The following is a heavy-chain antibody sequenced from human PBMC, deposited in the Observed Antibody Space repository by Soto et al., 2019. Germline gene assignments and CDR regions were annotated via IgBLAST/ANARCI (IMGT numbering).Heavy chain of an antibody. V-gene: IGHV1-69*13. CDR1: GGTFGSYA. D-gene: IGHD6-6*01. J-gene: IGHJ4*02. Sequence: GASVKVSCKASGGTFGSYAISWVRQAPGQGLEWMGGIIPIFGTANYAQKFQGRVTITADESTSTAYMELSSLRSEDTAVYYCARRGRSIAARSSPFDYWGQGTLVTVSS. CDR2: IIPIFGTA. CDR3: ARRGRSIAARSSPFDY.